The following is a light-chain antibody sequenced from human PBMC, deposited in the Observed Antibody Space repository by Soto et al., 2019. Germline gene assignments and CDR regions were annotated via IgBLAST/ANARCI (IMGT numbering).Light chain of an antibody. CDR1: SSNIGSNT. Sequence: QSALTQPPSASGTPGQRVTISCSGSSSNIGSNTVNWYQQLPRTAPKLLIYSNNQRPSGVPDRFSGSKSGTLASLAISGLQSEGEAAYYCAAWDDSLNGYVFGTGTKVPVL. V-gene: IGLV1-44*01. CDR3: AAWDDSLNGYV. CDR2: SNN. J-gene: IGLJ1*01.